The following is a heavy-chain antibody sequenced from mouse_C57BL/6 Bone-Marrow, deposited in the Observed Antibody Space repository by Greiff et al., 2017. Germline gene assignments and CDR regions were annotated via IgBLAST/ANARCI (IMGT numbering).Heavy chain of an antibody. J-gene: IGHJ3*01. CDR1: GFTFSDYG. CDR2: ISNLAYSI. V-gene: IGHV5-15*01. Sequence: DVHLVESGGGLVQPGGSLKLSCAASGFTFSDYGMAWVRQAPRKGPEWVAFISNLAYSIYYADTVTGRFTISRENAKNTLYLEMISLRSEDTAMYYCARPPYGNFLWFAYWGQGTLVTVSA. CDR3: ARPPYGNFLWFAY. D-gene: IGHD2-1*01.